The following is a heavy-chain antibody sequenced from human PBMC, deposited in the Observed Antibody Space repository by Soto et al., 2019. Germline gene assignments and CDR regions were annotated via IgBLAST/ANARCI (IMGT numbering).Heavy chain of an antibody. CDR2: AYFSGGNT. V-gene: IGHV4-39*01. CDR3: AYGSSSAWIDY. CDR1: GDSMRGYHFY. Sequence: ASETLSLTCSVSGDSMRGYHFYWGWIRQAPGKGLEWIGSAYFSGGNTYYSPSLKSRVSISVDTSKNEFSLRLTSLTAADTAVYFCAYGSSSAWIDYWGQGTPVTVSS. D-gene: IGHD6-25*01. J-gene: IGHJ4*02.